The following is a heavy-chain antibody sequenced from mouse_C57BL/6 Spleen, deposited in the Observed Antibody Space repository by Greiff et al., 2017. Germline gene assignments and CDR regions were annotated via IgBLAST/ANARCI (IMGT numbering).Heavy chain of an antibody. J-gene: IGHJ4*01. D-gene: IGHD3-1*01. CDR2: IDPSDSYT. Sequence: QVQLQQPGAELVKPGASVKLSCKASGYTFTSYWMQWVKQRPGQGLEWIGEIDPSDSYTNYNQKFKGKATLTVDTSSSTAYMQLSSLTSEDSAVYYCARPSNSHYAMDYWGQGTSVTVSS. CDR1: GYTFTSYW. CDR3: ARPSNSHYAMDY. V-gene: IGHV1-50*01.